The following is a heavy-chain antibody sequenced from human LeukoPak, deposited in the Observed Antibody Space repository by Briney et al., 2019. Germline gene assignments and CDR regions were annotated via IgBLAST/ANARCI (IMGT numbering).Heavy chain of an antibody. CDR3: ARGPVYYVWGSYRSTGFDS. J-gene: IGHJ5*01. CDR2: INHSGST. D-gene: IGHD3-16*02. V-gene: IGHV4-34*01. CDR1: GGSFSGYY. Sequence: SETLSLTCAVYGGSFSGYYWSWIRQPPGKGLEWIGEINHSGSTNYNPSLKSQVTISVDTSKNQFSLKLSSVTAADTAVYYCARGPVYYVWGSYRSTGFDSWGQGTLVTVSS.